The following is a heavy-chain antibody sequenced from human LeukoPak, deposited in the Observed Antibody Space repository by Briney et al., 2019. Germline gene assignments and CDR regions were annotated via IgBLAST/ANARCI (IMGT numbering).Heavy chain of an antibody. V-gene: IGHV3-74*01. CDR2: INSDGSST. CDR1: EFTFSTYW. D-gene: IGHD1-26*01. Sequence: GGSLRLSCAASEFTFSTYWMHWVRQAPGKGLVWVSRINSDGSSTNYADSVKGRFTISRDNAKNTLYLQVNSLRAEDTAVYYCARDLLVGATVDYWGQGTLVTVSS. CDR3: ARDLLVGATVDY. J-gene: IGHJ4*02.